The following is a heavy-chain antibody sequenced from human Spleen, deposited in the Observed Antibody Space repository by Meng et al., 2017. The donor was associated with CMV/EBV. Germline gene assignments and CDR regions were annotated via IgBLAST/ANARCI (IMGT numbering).Heavy chain of an antibody. CDR3: ASRYNYYDSSGYYYRWAFDI. CDR2: IYYSGST. D-gene: IGHD3-22*01. CDR1: GYSISSGSYY. Sequence: SETLSLTCSVSGYSISSGSYYWSWIRQPPGKGLEWIGYIYYSGSTNYNPSLKSRVTISVDTSKNQFSLKLSSVTAADTAVYYCASRYNYYDSSGYYYRWAFDIWGQGTMVTVSS. V-gene: IGHV4-61*01. J-gene: IGHJ3*02.